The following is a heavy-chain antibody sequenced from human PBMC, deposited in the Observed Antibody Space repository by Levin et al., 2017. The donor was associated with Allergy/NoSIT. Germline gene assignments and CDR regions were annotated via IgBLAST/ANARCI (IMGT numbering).Heavy chain of an antibody. CDR1: GFTFSSYA. J-gene: IGHJ4*02. D-gene: IGHD3-22*01. V-gene: IGHV3-30*04. Sequence: GGSLRLSCAASGFTFSSYAMHWVRQAPGKGLEWVAVISYDGSNKYYADSVKGRFTISRDNSKNTLYLQMNSLRAEDTAVYYCARSSNYYDSSGYLPYWGQGTLVTVSS. CDR2: ISYDGSNK. CDR3: ARSSNYYDSSGYLPY.